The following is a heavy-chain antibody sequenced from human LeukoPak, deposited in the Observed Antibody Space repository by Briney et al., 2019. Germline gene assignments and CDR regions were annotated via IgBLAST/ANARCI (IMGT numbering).Heavy chain of an antibody. J-gene: IGHJ3*01. CDR1: GGTFSSYA. CDR3: ARDLFRELRYFDWPHQSPD. CDR2: IIPILGIA. D-gene: IGHD3-9*01. Sequence: VASVKVSCKASGGTFSSYAISWVRQAPGQGLEWMGRIIPILGIANYAQKFQGRVTITADKSTSTAYMELSSLRSEDTAVYYCARDLFRELRYFDWPHQSPDWGQGTMVTLSS. V-gene: IGHV1-69*04.